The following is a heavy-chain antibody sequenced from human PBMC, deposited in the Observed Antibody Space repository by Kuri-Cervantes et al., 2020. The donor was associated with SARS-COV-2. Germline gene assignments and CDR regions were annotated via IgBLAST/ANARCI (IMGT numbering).Heavy chain of an antibody. CDR1: GGSISSYY. CDR2: IYYSGST. J-gene: IGHJ5*02. V-gene: IGHV4-59*12. Sequence: GSLRLSCTVSGGSISSYYWSWIRQPPGKGLEWIRYIYYSGSTNYNPSLKSRVTISVDTSKNQFSLKLSSVTAADTAVYYCARVGHHFSTDFWSGYREASNWFDPWGQGTLVTVSS. D-gene: IGHD3-3*01. CDR3: ARVGHHFSTDFWSGYREASNWFDP.